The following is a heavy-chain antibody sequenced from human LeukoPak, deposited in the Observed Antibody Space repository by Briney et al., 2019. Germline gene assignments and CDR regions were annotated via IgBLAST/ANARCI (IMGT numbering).Heavy chain of an antibody. D-gene: IGHD2-15*01. CDR2: IYSGGST. Sequence: PGGSLRLSCATSEFSVGSNYMTWVRQAPGKGLEWVSLIYSGGSTYYADSVKGRFTISRDNAKNSLYLQMNSLRAEDTAVYSCARTRVSGGTFYHPFDYWGQGTLVTVSS. V-gene: IGHV3-66*01. CDR3: ARTRVSGGTFYHPFDY. CDR1: EFSVGSNY. J-gene: IGHJ4*02.